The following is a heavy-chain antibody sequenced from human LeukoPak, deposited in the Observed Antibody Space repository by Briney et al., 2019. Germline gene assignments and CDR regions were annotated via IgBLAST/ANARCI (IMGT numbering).Heavy chain of an antibody. CDR2: IAASVTTT. V-gene: IGHV3-23*01. J-gene: IGHJ3*02. CDR3: AKERHIWGSYRPPSGAFDM. CDR1: GFTFSTYA. Sequence: TGGSLRLSCVASGFTFSTYAMSWVRQAPGKGLEWVSVIAASVTTTYYVESVKGRFTISRDNSKNTVYLQMNSLRAEDTAIYYCAKERHIWGSYRPPSGAFDMWGQGTMVTVSS. D-gene: IGHD3-16*02.